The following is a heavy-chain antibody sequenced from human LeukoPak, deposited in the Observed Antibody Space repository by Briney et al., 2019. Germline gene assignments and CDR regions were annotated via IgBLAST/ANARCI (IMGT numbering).Heavy chain of an antibody. Sequence: ASVKVSCKASGYTLTSYYMHWVRQAPGQGLEWMGIINPSGGSTSYAQKFQGRVTMTRDTSTSTVYMELSSLRSEDTAVYYCARDQTIAAAGTAHRLLPHHFDYWGQGTLVTVSS. CDR2: INPSGGST. D-gene: IGHD6-13*01. CDR1: GYTLTSYY. J-gene: IGHJ4*02. CDR3: ARDQTIAAAGTAHRLLPHHFDY. V-gene: IGHV1-46*01.